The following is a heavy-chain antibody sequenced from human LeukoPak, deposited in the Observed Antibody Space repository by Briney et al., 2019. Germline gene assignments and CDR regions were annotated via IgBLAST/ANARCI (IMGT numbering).Heavy chain of an antibody. D-gene: IGHD6-19*01. J-gene: IGHJ4*02. CDR1: GGSISSYY. Sequence: SETLSLTCTVSGGSISSYYWSWIRQPAGKGLECIGRIYTSGSTNYNPSLKSRVTMSVDTSKNQFSLKLSSVTAADTAVYYCARVGNSGWYNPLDYWGQGTLVTVSS. V-gene: IGHV4-4*07. CDR3: ARVGNSGWYNPLDY. CDR2: IYTSGST.